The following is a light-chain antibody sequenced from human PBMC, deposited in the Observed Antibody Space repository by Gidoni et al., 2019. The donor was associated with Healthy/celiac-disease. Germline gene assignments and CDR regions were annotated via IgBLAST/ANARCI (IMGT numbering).Light chain of an antibody. J-gene: IGLJ3*02. CDR2: EGS. Sequence: QSALTQPASVSGSPGQSITISCTGTSSDVGSYNLVSCYQQHPGKAPKLIIYEGSKRPSGVSNRFSGSKSGNTASLTISGLQAEDEADYYCCSYAGSSTFVFGGGTKLTVL. CDR1: SSDVGSYNL. V-gene: IGLV2-23*03. CDR3: CSYAGSSTFV.